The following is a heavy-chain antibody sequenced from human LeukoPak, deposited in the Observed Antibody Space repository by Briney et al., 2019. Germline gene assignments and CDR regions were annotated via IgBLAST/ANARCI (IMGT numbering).Heavy chain of an antibody. CDR2: ISSSSSTI. D-gene: IGHD2-15*01. V-gene: IGHV3-48*02. CDR1: GFTFSSYS. CDR3: ARVPGSRSGGSCSVYYYYGMDV. Sequence: PGGSLRLSCAASGFTFSSYSMSWVRQAPGKGLEWVSFISSSSSTIYYADSVKGRFTISRDNAKNSLYLQMNSLRDEDTAVYYCARVPGSRSGGSCSVYYYYGMDVWGQGTTVTVSS. J-gene: IGHJ6*02.